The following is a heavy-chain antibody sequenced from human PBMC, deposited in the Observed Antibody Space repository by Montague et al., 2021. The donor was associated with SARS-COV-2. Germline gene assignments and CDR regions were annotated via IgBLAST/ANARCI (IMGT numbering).Heavy chain of an antibody. CDR2: IDWDDDK. CDR3: ARILVAAAGSPFDP. CDR1: GFSLSTSGMC. V-gene: IGHV2-70*11. D-gene: IGHD6-13*01. Sequence: PALVKPTQTLTLTCTFSGFSLSTSGMCVSRIRQPPGKALEWLARIDWDDDKYYSTSLKTRLTISKDTPKNQVVLTMTNMDPVDTATYYCARILVAAAGSPFDPWGQGTLVTVSS. J-gene: IGHJ5*02.